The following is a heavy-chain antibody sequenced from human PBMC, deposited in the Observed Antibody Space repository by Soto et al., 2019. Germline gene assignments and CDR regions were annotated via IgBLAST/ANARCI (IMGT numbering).Heavy chain of an antibody. CDR3: AGTSSLQWYYMDV. CDR2: TYYRSRWYN. V-gene: IGHV6-1*01. CDR1: GDSVSSNSAA. D-gene: IGHD1-7*01. J-gene: IGHJ6*03. Sequence: SQTLSLTCVISGDSVSSNSAAWNWIRQSPSRGLEWLGRTYYRSRWYNDYAVSVRSRITANADTSKNQFTLHLNSVTPEDTAMYYCAGTSSLQWYYMDVWDKGTTVTVSS.